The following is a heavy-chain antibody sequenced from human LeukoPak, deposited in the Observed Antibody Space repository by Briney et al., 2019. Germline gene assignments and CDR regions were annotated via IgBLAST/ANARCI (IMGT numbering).Heavy chain of an antibody. Sequence: GGSLRLSCAASGFTFNSYDMHWIRQARGKGLEWVALIWYDGSNKYYPDSVKGRFTISRDNSKNTLYLQMNSLRAEDTAVYYCARYVGGGNSGGFDYWGQGTLVSLSS. D-gene: IGHD4-23*01. CDR1: GFTFNSYD. J-gene: IGHJ4*02. CDR2: IWYDGSNK. CDR3: ARYVGGGNSGGFDY. V-gene: IGHV3-33*01.